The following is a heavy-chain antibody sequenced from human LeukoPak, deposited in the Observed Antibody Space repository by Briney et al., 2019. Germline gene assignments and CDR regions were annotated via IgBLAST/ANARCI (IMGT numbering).Heavy chain of an antibody. CDR1: GFTFSSSW. D-gene: IGHD3-16*01. CDR2: ITRDGSST. J-gene: IGHJ6*04. Sequence: PGGSLRLSCAASGFTFSSSWMHWVRQAPGKGLVWVSRITRDGSSTTYADSVKGRFTTSRGNAKNTLYLQMDSLRDDDTAVYYCARDPGYESWSPFWGGMDVWGNGTTVIVSS. V-gene: IGHV3-74*01. CDR3: ARDPGYESWSPFWGGMDV.